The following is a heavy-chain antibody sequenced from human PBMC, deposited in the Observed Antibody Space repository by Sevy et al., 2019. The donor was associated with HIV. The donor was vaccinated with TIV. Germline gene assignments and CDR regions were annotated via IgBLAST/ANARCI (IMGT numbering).Heavy chain of an antibody. CDR2: ISDSSNYI. CDR3: ARRYCSLTSCYMHDAFDI. Sequence: GGSLRLSCAASGFTFSSYSMNWVRQAPGKGLEWVSSISDSSNYIYYADSVKGRFTISRDNAKNSLYLQMNSLRAEDPAVYYCARRYCSLTSCYMHDAFDIWGQGTMVTVSS. J-gene: IGHJ3*02. CDR1: GFTFSSYS. V-gene: IGHV3-21*01. D-gene: IGHD2-2*02.